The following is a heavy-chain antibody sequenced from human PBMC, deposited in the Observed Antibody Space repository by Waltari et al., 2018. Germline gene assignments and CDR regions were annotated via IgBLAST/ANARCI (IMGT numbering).Heavy chain of an antibody. V-gene: IGHV3-23*01. CDR1: GFSFRSFG. J-gene: IGHJ4*02. CDR2: IGAVTST. Sequence: EVQLLESGGGLVQPGGSLRLSCAASGFSFRSFGISWVRQAPGKGLEWVSAIGAVTSTYYADSVKGRFTISRDNSKNTLFLQMNSLRAEDTAIYYCARVHSLGQYDTSGAESNFDHWGQGALVTVSS. CDR3: ARVHSLGQYDTSGAESNFDH. D-gene: IGHD3-22*01.